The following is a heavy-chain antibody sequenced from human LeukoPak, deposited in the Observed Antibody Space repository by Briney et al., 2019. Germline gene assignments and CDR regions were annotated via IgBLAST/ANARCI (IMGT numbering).Heavy chain of an antibody. CDR1: GVSFSGYY. D-gene: IGHD3-10*01. CDR3: ARLAVRGVITEPDV. CDR2: INHSGST. V-gene: IGHV4-34*01. J-gene: IGHJ6*04. Sequence: PSETLSLTCAVYGVSFSGYYWSWIRQPPGKGLEWVGEINHSGSTNYNPSLKSRVTISVDTSKNQFSLKLSSVTAADTAVYYCARLAVRGVITEPDVWGKGTTVTISS.